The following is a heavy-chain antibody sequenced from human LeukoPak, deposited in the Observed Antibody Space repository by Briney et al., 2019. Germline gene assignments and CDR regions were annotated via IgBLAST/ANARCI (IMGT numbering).Heavy chain of an antibody. V-gene: IGHV3-48*02. D-gene: IGHD4-17*01. CDR3: ARDWCGDYAHEY. J-gene: IGHJ4*02. CDR1: GFTFSSYS. CDR2: ISSSSSTI. Sequence: GGSLRLSCAASGFTFSSYSMNWVRQAPGKGLEWVSYISSSSSTIYYADSVKGRFTISRDNAKNSLYLQMSSLRDEDTAVYYCARDWCGDYAHEYWGQATLVTVSS.